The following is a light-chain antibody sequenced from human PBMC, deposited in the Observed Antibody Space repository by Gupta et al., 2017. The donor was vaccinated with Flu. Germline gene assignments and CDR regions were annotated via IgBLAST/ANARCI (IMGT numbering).Light chain of an antibody. CDR1: QSVSGY. Sequence: DSATLSCRASQSVSGYLAWYQQRPGQSPRLLIYDVSVRATGIPVRFSGSGSGTDFTLTISTLEPEDFGVYYCQQRSNSPPLTFGGGTRVEIK. CDR3: QQRSNSPPLT. CDR2: DVS. J-gene: IGKJ4*01. V-gene: IGKV3-11*01.